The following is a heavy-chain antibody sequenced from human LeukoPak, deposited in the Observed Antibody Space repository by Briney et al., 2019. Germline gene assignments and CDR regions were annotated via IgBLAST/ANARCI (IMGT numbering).Heavy chain of an antibody. CDR2: ITLSSSTI. CDR3: AELGITMIGGV. D-gene: IGHD3-10*02. Sequence: GGSLRLSCAASGFTFSNYNMNWVRQAPGKGLEWVSYITLSSSTIYYADSVKGRFTISRDNAKNSLSLQMNSLRAEDTAVYYCAELGITMIGGVWGKGTTVTISS. V-gene: IGHV3-48*01. J-gene: IGHJ6*04. CDR1: GFTFSNYN.